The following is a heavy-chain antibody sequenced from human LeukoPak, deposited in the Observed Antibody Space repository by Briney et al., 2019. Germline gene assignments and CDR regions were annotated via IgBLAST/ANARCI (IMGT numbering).Heavy chain of an antibody. Sequence: SVKVSCKASGGTFSSYAISWVRQAPGQGLEWMGRIIPILGIANYAQKFQGRVTITADKSTSTAYMELSSLRSEDTAVYYCARNQYYYDSSGYYRWGQGTLVTASS. V-gene: IGHV1-69*04. CDR2: IIPILGIA. CDR3: ARNQYYYDSSGYYR. D-gene: IGHD3-22*01. CDR1: GGTFSSYA. J-gene: IGHJ5*02.